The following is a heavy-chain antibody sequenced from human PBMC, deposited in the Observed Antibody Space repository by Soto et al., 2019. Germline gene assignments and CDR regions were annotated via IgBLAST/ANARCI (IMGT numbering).Heavy chain of an antibody. CDR3: ATDEVDY. J-gene: IGHJ4*02. CDR2: MTGDGRTT. Sequence: PGGSLRLSCAASGFTFGDYWMHWVRQPPGKGPEWVSRMTGDGRTTQYADSVKGRFTASRDNAKSTLYLQMNSLRAEDTAAYYCATDEVDYWGPGTLVTVYS. V-gene: IGHV3-74*03. CDR1: GFTFGDYW.